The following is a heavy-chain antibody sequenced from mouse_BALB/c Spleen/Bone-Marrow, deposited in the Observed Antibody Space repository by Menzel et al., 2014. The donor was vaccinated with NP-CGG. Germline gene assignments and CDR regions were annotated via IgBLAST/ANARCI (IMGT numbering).Heavy chain of an antibody. CDR3: TRGGDSPFAY. CDR1: GYTFTSYY. CDR2: TNPSNGGT. V-gene: IGHV1S81*02. J-gene: IGHJ3*01. Sequence: VQLQQSGAELVKPGASVKLSCKASGYTFTSYYMYWVKQRPGQGLEWIGETNPSNGGTNFNEKFKSKATLTVDKSSSTAYMQLSSLTSEDSAVYYCTRGGDSPFAYWGQGTLDTVSA. D-gene: IGHD2-13*01.